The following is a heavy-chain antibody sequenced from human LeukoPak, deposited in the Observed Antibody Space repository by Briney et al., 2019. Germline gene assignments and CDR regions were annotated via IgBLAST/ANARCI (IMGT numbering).Heavy chain of an antibody. J-gene: IGHJ4*02. D-gene: IGHD3-22*01. Sequence: SETLSLTCAVYGGSFSGYYWSWIRQPPGKGLEWIGEINHSGSTNYSPSLKSRVTISVDTSKNQFSLKLSSVTAADTAVYYCARDVITPYYYDSSGYFDYWGQGTLVTVSS. V-gene: IGHV4-34*01. CDR3: ARDVITPYYYDSSGYFDY. CDR2: INHSGST. CDR1: GGSFSGYY.